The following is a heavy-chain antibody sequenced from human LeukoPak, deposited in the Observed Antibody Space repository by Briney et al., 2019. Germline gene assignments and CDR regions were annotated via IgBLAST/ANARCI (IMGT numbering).Heavy chain of an antibody. V-gene: IGHV1-8*01. J-gene: IGHJ5*02. Sequence: ASVKVSCMASGYTFTSYDINWVRQATGQGLEWMGWMNPNSCNTGYAQKFQGRVTMTRNTSISTAYMELSSLRSEDTAVYYCARVYSAAENWFDPWGQGTLVTVSS. CDR3: ARVYSAAENWFDP. CDR2: MNPNSCNT. D-gene: IGHD5-18*01. CDR1: GYTFTSYD.